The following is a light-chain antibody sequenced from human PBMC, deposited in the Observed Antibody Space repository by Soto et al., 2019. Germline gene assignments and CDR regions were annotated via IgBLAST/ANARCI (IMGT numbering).Light chain of an antibody. Sequence: QSVLTQPPSASGSPGQSVTISCTGTSSDVGGYNYVSWYQQHPGKAPKLMIYEVSKRPSGVPDRFSGSKSGNTASLTVSGFQAEDEADYYCSSYAGSNNFEVFGTGPKVTV. CDR1: SSDVGGYNY. V-gene: IGLV2-8*01. CDR2: EVS. J-gene: IGLJ1*01. CDR3: SSYAGSNNFEV.